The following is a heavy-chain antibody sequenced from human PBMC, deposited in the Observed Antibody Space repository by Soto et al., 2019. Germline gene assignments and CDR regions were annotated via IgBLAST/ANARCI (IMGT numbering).Heavy chain of an antibody. D-gene: IGHD3-10*01. J-gene: IGHJ6*02. CDR3: ARQRGVTMVRGVIMVRTYGMDV. CDR2: IDAGNGNT. V-gene: IGHV1-3*01. Sequence: ASVKVSCKASGYTFTSYAMHWVRQAPGQRLEWMGWIDAGNGNTKYSQKFQGRVTITRDTSASTAYMELSSLRSEDTAVYYCARQRGVTMVRGVIMVRTYGMDVWGQGTTVTVSS. CDR1: GYTFTSYA.